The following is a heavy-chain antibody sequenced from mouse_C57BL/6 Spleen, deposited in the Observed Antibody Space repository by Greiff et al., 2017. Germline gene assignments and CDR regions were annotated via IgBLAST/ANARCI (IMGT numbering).Heavy chain of an antibody. CDR3: ARQPYYGSSYDAMDY. D-gene: IGHD1-1*01. CDR1: GFTFSDYG. J-gene: IGHJ4*01. Sequence: EVQGVESGGGLVQPGGSLKLSCAASGFTFSDYGMAWVRQAPRKGPEWVAFISNLAYSIYYADTVTGRFTISSKNAKNTLYREMSSLRSEDTAMYYCARQPYYGSSYDAMDYWGQGTSVTVSS. V-gene: IGHV5-15*01. CDR2: ISNLAYSI.